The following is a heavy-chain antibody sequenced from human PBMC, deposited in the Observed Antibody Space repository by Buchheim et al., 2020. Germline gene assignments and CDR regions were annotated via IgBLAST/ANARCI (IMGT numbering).Heavy chain of an antibody. Sequence: EEQLVESGRGLVQPGGSLRLSCAASGYIFSDSSVHWVRQAPGEGLEWVVFIEIKSKNYATTYAASVDGRFTISRDVSHNLPHLQMNSLKTEDTAVYYCTRDRGLYNWLDPWGQGTL. CDR1: GYIFSDSS. CDR3: TRDRGLYNWLDP. J-gene: IGHJ5*02. D-gene: IGHD3-22*01. CDR2: IEIKSKNYAT. V-gene: IGHV3-73*01.